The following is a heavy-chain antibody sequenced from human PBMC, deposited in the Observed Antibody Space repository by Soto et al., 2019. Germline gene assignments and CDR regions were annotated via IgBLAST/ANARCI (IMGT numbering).Heavy chain of an antibody. D-gene: IGHD5-18*01. J-gene: IGHJ4*02. CDR2: IYWDDDE. Sequence: QITLKESGPTLVKPTQTLTLTCTFSGFSLSTRGVGVGWIRQPPGKVLEWLALIYWDDDEGYSPSLKTRLTIATDTSKNQVVLTITNLDPVDTATYYCAPRPRGYSYHFDYWGQGTLVTVSS. V-gene: IGHV2-5*02. CDR3: APRPRGYSYHFDY. CDR1: GFSLSTRGVG.